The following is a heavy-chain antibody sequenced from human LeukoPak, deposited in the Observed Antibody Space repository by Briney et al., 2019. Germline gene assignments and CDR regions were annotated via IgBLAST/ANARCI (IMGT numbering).Heavy chain of an antibody. CDR2: ISSSSTI. Sequence: GGSLRLSCAASGFTFSSYSMNWVRQAPGKGLEWVSYISSSSTIYYADSVKGRFTISRDNAKNSLYLQMNSLRAEDTAVYYCARVPMARGDNQDGYWGQGTLVTVSS. V-gene: IGHV3-48*01. D-gene: IGHD3-10*01. CDR3: ARVPMARGDNQDGY. CDR1: GFTFSSYS. J-gene: IGHJ4*02.